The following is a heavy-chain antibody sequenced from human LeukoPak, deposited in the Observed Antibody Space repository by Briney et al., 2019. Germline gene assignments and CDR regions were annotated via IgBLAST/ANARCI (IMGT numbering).Heavy chain of an antibody. V-gene: IGHV3-11*04. D-gene: IGHD3-22*01. CDR3: ARSIVVVITGAFDY. Sequence: GGSLRLSCAASGFTFSDYYMSWIRQAPGKGLEWVSYVSSSGSTIYYADSEKGRFTISRDNAKNSLYLQMNSLRAEDTAVYYCARSIVVVITGAFDYWGQGTLVTVSS. CDR1: GFTFSDYY. J-gene: IGHJ4*02. CDR2: VSSSGSTI.